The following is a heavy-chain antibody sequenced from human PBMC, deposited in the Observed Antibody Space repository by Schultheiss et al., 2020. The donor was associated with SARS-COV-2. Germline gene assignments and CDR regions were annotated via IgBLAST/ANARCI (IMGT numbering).Heavy chain of an antibody. CDR2: IFYIGST. CDR1: GGSISSYY. CDR3: ARVAEACRGGSCYLGNWDKYSYMDV. V-gene: IGHV4-59*12. Sequence: SETLSLTCTVSGGSISSYYWSWIRQHPGKGLEWIGYIFYIGSTYYNPSLKSRVIMSVDTSKNQFSLKLNSVTAADTAVYYCARVAEACRGGSCYLGNWDKYSYMDVWGKGTAVTVSS. D-gene: IGHD2-15*01. J-gene: IGHJ6*03.